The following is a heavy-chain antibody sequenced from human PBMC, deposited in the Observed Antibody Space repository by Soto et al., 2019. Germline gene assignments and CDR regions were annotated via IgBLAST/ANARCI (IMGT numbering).Heavy chain of an antibody. J-gene: IGHJ6*02. CDR2: IIPIFGTA. CDR1: GGTFSSYA. Sequence: SVKVSCKASGGTFSSYAISWVRQAPGQGLEWMGGIIPIFGTANYAQKFQGRVTITADESTSTAYMELSSLRSEDTAVYYCARLEARRARPFDHYYYGTEVWGQGNPVNVS. V-gene: IGHV1-69*13. CDR3: ARLEARRARPFDHYYYGTEV.